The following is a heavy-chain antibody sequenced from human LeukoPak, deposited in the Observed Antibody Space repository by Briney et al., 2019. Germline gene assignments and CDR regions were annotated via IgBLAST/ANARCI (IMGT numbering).Heavy chain of an antibody. D-gene: IGHD5-24*01. J-gene: IGHJ4*02. Sequence: ASVKVSCKASGYTFTSYDINWVRQATGQGLEWMGWMNPNSGNTGYAQKLQGRVTMTRNTSISTAYMELSSLRSEDTAVYYCARGVRWLQSLDYWGQGTLVTVSS. CDR3: ARGVRWLQSLDY. CDR1: GYTFTSYD. V-gene: IGHV1-8*01. CDR2: MNPNSGNT.